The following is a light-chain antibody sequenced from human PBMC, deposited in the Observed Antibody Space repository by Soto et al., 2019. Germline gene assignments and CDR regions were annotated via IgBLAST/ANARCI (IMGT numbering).Light chain of an antibody. CDR3: QQRSTWHLLFT. CDR2: DAS. V-gene: IGKV3-11*01. J-gene: IGKJ3*01. CDR1: QSVSSS. Sequence: EIVLSQSPATLSLSPGERATLSCRASQSVSSSLAWYQQKPGQAPRLLIYDASNRASGVPARFSGSGSGTDFTLTISSLEPEDFAVYYCQQRSTWHLLFTFGPGTKVDIK.